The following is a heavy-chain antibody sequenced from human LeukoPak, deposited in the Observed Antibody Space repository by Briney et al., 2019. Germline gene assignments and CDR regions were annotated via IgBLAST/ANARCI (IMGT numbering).Heavy chain of an antibody. V-gene: IGHV1-18*01. CDR3: ARVPSPDYYDSSGYYYVLDFDY. J-gene: IGHJ4*02. D-gene: IGHD3-22*01. CDR1: GYTFTSYG. CDR2: ISAYNGNT. Sequence: ASVRVSCKASGYTFTSYGISWVRQAPGQGLEWMGWISAYNGNTNYAQKLQGRVTMTTDTSTSTAYMELRSLRSDDTAVYYCARVPSPDYYDSSGYYYVLDFDYWGQGTLVTVSS.